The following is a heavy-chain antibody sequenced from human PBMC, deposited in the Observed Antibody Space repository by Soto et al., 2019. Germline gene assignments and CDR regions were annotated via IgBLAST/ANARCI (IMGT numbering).Heavy chain of an antibody. D-gene: IGHD3-9*01. Sequence: KTSETLSLTCTVSGGSVSSGSYYWSWIRQPPGKGLEWIGYIYYSGSTNYNPSLKSRVTISVDTSKNQFSLKLSSVTAADTAVYYCARDSRYYDILTGYYTVYYGMDVWGQGTTVTVSS. J-gene: IGHJ6*02. CDR2: IYYSGST. CDR3: ARDSRYYDILTGYYTVYYGMDV. CDR1: GGSVSSGSYY. V-gene: IGHV4-61*01.